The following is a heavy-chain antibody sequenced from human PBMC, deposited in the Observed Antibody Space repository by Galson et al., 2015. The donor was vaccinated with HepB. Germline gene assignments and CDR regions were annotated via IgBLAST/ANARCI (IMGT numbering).Heavy chain of an antibody. CDR3: AKVNSGRNFDY. CDR1: GFTFRSYA. J-gene: IGHJ4*02. Sequence: SLRLSCAASGFTFRSYAMSWVRQAPGKGLECVSAISSGIGSTFYADSVKGRFTISRDNSKNTLYLQMNSLRAEDTAVYYCAKVNSGRNFDYWGQGTLVTVSS. V-gene: IGHV3-23*01. CDR2: ISSGIGST. D-gene: IGHD6-19*01.